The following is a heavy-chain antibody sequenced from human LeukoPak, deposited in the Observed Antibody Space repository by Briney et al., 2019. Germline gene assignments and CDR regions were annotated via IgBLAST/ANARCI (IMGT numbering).Heavy chain of an antibody. CDR3: ARDWDFYDY. CDR2: IYTGGST. D-gene: IGHD1-26*01. J-gene: IGHJ4*02. CDR1: GFAVSSNY. V-gene: IGHV3-53*01. Sequence: PGGSLRLSCAASGFAVSSNYMNWVRQAPGKGLEWVSVIYTGGSTYYADSVKGRFTISRDNSKNTLYLQMNSLRAEDTAVYYCARDWDFYDYWGQGTLVTVSS.